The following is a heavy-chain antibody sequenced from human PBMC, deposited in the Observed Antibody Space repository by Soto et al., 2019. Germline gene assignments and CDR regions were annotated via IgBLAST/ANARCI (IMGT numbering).Heavy chain of an antibody. V-gene: IGHV1-69*13. D-gene: IGHD4-4*01. CDR1: GGTFSSYA. CDR2: IIPIFGTA. J-gene: IGHJ6*02. Sequence: SVKVSCKASGGTFSSYAISWVRQAPGQGLEWMGGIIPIFGTANYAQKFQGRVTITADESTSTAYMELNSLRDEDTAIYYCAKDQNSNSYYYGMDVWGQGTTVTVSS. CDR3: AKDQNSNSYYYGMDV.